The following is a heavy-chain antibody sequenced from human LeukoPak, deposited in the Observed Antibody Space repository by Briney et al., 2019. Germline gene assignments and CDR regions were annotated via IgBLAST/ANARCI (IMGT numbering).Heavy chain of an antibody. CDR2: IYSSGRT. Sequence: PSETLSLTCIVSGGSISTYYWSWIRQPAGRGPEWIGRIYSSGRTDYNPSLNSRVTMSVGTSKNQFSLILKSLTAADTAIYYCARGPTILDYWGQGILVTVSS. V-gene: IGHV4-4*07. J-gene: IGHJ4*02. CDR1: GGSISTYY. D-gene: IGHD1-26*01. CDR3: ARGPTILDY.